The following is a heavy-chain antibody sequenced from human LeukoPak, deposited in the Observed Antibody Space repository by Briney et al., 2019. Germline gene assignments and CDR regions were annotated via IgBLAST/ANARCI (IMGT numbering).Heavy chain of an antibody. Sequence: PSETLSLTCTVSGGSISSYYWSWIRQAPGKGLEWVGYIYYSGSTNYHPPLKSRVTISVDTSKNQFSLKLSSVTAADTAVYYCARRTIAAAGTGSWWFDPWGQGTLVTVSS. CDR3: ARRTIAAAGTGSWWFDP. D-gene: IGHD6-13*01. CDR1: GGSISSYY. CDR2: IYYSGST. J-gene: IGHJ5*02. V-gene: IGHV4-59*08.